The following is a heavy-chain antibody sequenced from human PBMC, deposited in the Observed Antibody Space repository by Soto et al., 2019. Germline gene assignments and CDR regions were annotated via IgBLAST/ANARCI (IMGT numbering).Heavy chain of an antibody. J-gene: IGHJ5*02. CDR1: GFTFSGSA. CDR3: TISTQGEPP. CDR2: IRSKANSYAT. Sequence: HPGGSLRLSCAASGFTFSGSAMHWFRQASGKGLEWVGRIRSKANSYATAYAASVKGRFTISRDDSKNTAYLQMNSLKTEDTAVYYCTISTQGEPPWGQGTLVTVSS. D-gene: IGHD3-16*01. V-gene: IGHV3-73*01.